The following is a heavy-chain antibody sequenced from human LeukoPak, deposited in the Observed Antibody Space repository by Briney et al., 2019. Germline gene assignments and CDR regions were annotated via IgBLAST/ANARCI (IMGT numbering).Heavy chain of an antibody. V-gene: IGHV3-21*01. J-gene: IGHJ3*02. Sequence: GGSLRLSCAASGFTFSSYSINWVRQAPGKGLEWVSSISSSSSYIYYADSVKGRFTISRDNAKNSLYLQMNSLRAEDTAVYYCARDYYDSSGYTLDAFDIWGQGTMVTVSS. CDR3: ARDYYDSSGYTLDAFDI. CDR2: ISSSSSYI. CDR1: GFTFSSYS. D-gene: IGHD3-22*01.